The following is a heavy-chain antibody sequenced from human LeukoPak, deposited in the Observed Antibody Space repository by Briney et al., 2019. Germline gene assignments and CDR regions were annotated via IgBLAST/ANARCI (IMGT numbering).Heavy chain of an antibody. Sequence: PGGSLRLSCAASGFSVSANYMSWVRQAPGKGLQWVSVIHSGGSSYYADSVKGRFTISRDNAKNSLYLQMNSLRAEDTAVYFCARLTWGLVDNWGQGILVTVSS. J-gene: IGHJ4*02. V-gene: IGHV3-53*01. CDR2: IHSGGSS. CDR3: ARLTWGLVDN. CDR1: GFSVSANY. D-gene: IGHD7-27*01.